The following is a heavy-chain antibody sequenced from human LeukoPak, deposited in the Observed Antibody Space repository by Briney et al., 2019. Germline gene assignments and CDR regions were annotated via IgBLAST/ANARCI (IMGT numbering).Heavy chain of an antibody. CDR1: GGSITNFGDY. D-gene: IGHD3-3*01. CDR2: IYYNGTT. V-gene: IGHV4-39*02. Sequence: SETLSLTCSVSGGSITNFGDYWGWIRQSPGKGLEWIGSIYYNGTTFYFPTLKSRLTISMDTSKNHFSLKLSSVTAADTAVYYCARTCCPRFLEWLSNYNWFDPWGQGTLVTVSS. J-gene: IGHJ5*02. CDR3: ARTCCPRFLEWLSNYNWFDP.